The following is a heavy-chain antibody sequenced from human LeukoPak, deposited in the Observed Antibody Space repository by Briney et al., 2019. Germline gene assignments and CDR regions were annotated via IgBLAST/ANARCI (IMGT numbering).Heavy chain of an antibody. V-gene: IGHV4-39*07. CDR1: GDSISSRTYY. CDR2: MYYSGST. D-gene: IGHD4-23*01. J-gene: IGHJ4*02. Sequence: SETLSLTCIVSGDSISSRTYYWGWIRQPPGKGLEWIGSMYYSGSTHYHPSLKSRVTMSVDRPKNQFSLRLSSVTAADTAVYYCARPGKVTWAFDYWGQGTLVTVSS. CDR3: ARPGKVTWAFDY.